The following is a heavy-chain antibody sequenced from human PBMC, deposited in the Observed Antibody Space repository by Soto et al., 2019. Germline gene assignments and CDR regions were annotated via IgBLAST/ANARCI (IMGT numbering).Heavy chain of an antibody. CDR3: ARDRYSSGWYTLYYFDY. CDR2: ISYDGSNK. Sequence: QVQLVESGGGVVQPGRSLRLSCAASGFTFSSYAMHWVRQAPGKGLEWVAVISYDGSNKYYADYVKGRFTISRDNSKNTLYLQMNSLRAEDTAVYYCARDRYSSGWYTLYYFDYWGQGTLVTVSS. V-gene: IGHV3-30-3*01. CDR1: GFTFSSYA. J-gene: IGHJ4*02. D-gene: IGHD6-19*01.